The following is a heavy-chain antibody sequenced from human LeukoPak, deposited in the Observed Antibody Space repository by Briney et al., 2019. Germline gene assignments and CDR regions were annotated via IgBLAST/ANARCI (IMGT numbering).Heavy chain of an antibody. D-gene: IGHD6-13*01. CDR1: GGSFSGYY. CDR3: ARVVAAAAHYYFDY. J-gene: IGHJ4*02. CDR2: IYYSGST. V-gene: IGHV4-34*01. Sequence: SETLSLTCAVYGGSFSGYYWSWIRQPPGKGLEWIGSIYYSGSTYYNPSLKSRVTISVDTSKNQFSLKLSSVTAADTAVYYCARVVAAAAHYYFDYWGQGTLVTVSS.